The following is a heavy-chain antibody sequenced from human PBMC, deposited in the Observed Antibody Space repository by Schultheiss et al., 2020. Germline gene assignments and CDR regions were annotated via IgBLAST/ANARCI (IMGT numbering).Heavy chain of an antibody. J-gene: IGHJ5*02. CDR2: IYYSGST. V-gene: IGHV4-39*01. D-gene: IGHD2-2*01. CDR3: ARLGVRYQLWSNWFDP. CDR1: GGSISSSSYY. Sequence: SETLSLTCTVSGGSISSSSYYWGWIRQPPGKGLVWIGSIYYSGSTYYNPSLKSRVTISVDTSKNQFSLKLSSVTAADTAVYYCARLGVRYQLWSNWFDPWGKGTLVTVSS.